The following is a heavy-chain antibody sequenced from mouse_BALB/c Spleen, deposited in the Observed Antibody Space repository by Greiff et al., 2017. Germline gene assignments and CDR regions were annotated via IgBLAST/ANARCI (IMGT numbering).Heavy chain of an antibody. CDR3: ARDQDYGAMDY. D-gene: IGHD1-2*01. CDR2: ISSGGSYT. V-gene: IGHV5-9-4*01. CDR1: GFTFSSYA. J-gene: IGHJ4*01. Sequence: EVQGVESGGGLVKPGGSLKLSCAASGFTFSSYAMSWVRQSPEKRLEWVAEISSGGSYTYYPDTVTGRFTISRDNAKNTLYLEMSSLRSEDTAMYYCARDQDYGAMDYWGQGTSVTVSS.